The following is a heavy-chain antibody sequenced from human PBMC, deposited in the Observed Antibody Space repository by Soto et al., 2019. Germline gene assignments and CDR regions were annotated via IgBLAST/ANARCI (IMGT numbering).Heavy chain of an antibody. J-gene: IGHJ4*02. Sequence: SVKGYCKGSGYTFNVYLIHCRLEAPGEGLEWMGWTNTHSGGTNYAQKFQGRVSMTRDTSINTAYMELSRLTSDDTAVYYCARGSDRHWTSWYARWGEGTLVTVSS. CDR3: ARGSDRHWTSWYAR. CDR2: TNTHSGGT. V-gene: IGHV1-2*02. CDR1: GYTFNVYL. D-gene: IGHD6-13*01.